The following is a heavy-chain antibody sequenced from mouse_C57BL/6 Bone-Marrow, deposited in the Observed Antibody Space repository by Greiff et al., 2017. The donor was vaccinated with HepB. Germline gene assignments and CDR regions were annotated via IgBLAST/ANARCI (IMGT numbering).Heavy chain of an antibody. V-gene: IGHV3-6*01. CDR2: ISYDGSN. CDR1: GYSITSGYY. CDR3: ARGRLLLDAMDY. J-gene: IGHJ4*01. D-gene: IGHD2-10*01. Sequence: VQLKESGPGLVKPSQSLSLTCSVTGYSITSGYYWNWIRQFPGNKLEWMGYISYDGSNNYNPSLKNRISITRDTSKNQFFLKLNSVTTEDTATYYCARGRLLLDAMDYWGQGTSVTVSS.